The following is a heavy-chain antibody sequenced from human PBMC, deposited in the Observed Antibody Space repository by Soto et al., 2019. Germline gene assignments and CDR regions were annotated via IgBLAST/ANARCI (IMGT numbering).Heavy chain of an antibody. Sequence: GGSLRLSCTASGFTFGDYAMSWFRQAPGKGLEWVGFIRSKAYGGTTEYAASVKGRFTISRDNAKNSLYLQMNSLRAEDTAVYYCARDQLYYNDISGRPLNAFDVWGQGTMVTVSS. CDR1: GFTFGDYA. D-gene: IGHD3-22*01. CDR3: ARDQLYYNDISGRPLNAFDV. CDR2: IRSKAYGGTT. J-gene: IGHJ3*01. V-gene: IGHV3-49*03.